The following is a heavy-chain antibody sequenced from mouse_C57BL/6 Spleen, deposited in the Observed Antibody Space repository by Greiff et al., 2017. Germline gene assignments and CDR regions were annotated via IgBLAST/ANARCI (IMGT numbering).Heavy chain of an antibody. Sequence: QVQLKQPGAELVMPGASVKLSCKASGYTFTSYWMHWVKQRPGQGLEWIGEIDPSDSYTNYNQKFKGKSTLTVDKSSSTAYMQLSSLTSEDSAVYYCARDYDGGDFFAYWGQGTLVTVSA. CDR3: ARDYDGGDFFAY. CDR1: GYTFTSYW. V-gene: IGHV1-69*01. D-gene: IGHD2-4*01. CDR2: IDPSDSYT. J-gene: IGHJ3*01.